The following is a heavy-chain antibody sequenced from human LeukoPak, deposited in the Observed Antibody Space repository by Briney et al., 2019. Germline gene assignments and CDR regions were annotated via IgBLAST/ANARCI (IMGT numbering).Heavy chain of an antibody. CDR1: GYTFTSYV. Sequence: ASVNVSCKASGYTFTSYVISWGPQAPGQGLEGMGWISAYSVNTNYAQNLQGRVTITTDTYTRTAYMELRSMRSDDTAVYSCARDCSGGRCYYNYFDCWGEGTLVTAPS. V-gene: IGHV1-18*04. J-gene: IGHJ4*02. CDR2: ISAYSVNT. CDR3: ARDCSGGRCYYNYFDC. D-gene: IGHD2-15*01.